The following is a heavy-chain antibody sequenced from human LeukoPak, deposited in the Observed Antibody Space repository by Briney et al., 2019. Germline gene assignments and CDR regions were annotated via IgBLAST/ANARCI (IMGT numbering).Heavy chain of an antibody. CDR3: ARRTRAARPVDY. CDR1: GFTFSTYG. Sequence: GGSLRLSCAASGFTFSTYGMHWVRQAPGKGLEWVAFIRYDGSNKYYADSVKGRFTISRDNSKNTLYLQMNSLRAEDTAVYYCARRTRAARPVDYWGQGTLVTVSS. CDR2: IRYDGSNK. J-gene: IGHJ4*02. V-gene: IGHV3-30*02. D-gene: IGHD6-6*01.